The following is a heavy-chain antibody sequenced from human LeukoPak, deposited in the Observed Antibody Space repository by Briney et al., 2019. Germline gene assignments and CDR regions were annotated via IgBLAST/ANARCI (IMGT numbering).Heavy chain of an antibody. CDR3: ARVLAGYYDSSGYSGNDAFDI. J-gene: IGHJ3*02. V-gene: IGHV3-21*01. Sequence: KPGGSLRLSCAASGFTFISYSMNWVRQAPGKWLEWGSLIISSSTYIYYADSVKGRFTISRDNAKNSLYLQMNSLRAEDTAVYYCARVLAGYYDSSGYSGNDAFDIWGQGTMVTVSS. D-gene: IGHD3-22*01. CDR1: GFTFISYS. CDR2: IISSSTYI.